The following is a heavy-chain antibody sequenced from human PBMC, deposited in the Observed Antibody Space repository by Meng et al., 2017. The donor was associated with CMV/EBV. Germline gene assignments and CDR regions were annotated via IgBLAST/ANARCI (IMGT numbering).Heavy chain of an antibody. CDR3: AKDISTTGPYYFNY. CDR2: ISWNSGRI. Sequence: SLKISCAASGFTFDDYAMHWVRQAPGKGLEWVSGISWNSGRIDYADSVMGRFTISRDNAKNPLFLQMNSLRAEDTALYYCAKDISTTGPYYFNYWGQGTLVTVSS. J-gene: IGHJ4*02. D-gene: IGHD2/OR15-2a*01. CDR1: GFTFDDYA. V-gene: IGHV3-9*01.